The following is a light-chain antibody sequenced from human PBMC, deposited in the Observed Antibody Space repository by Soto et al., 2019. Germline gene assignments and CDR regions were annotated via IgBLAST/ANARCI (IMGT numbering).Light chain of an antibody. J-gene: IGKJ2*01. CDR3: QQYNNGPYT. CDR1: QSVSSN. CDR2: GAS. V-gene: IGKV3-15*01. Sequence: EIVMTQSPATLSVSPGERATLSCSASQSVSSNLAWYQQKPGQSPRLLIYGASTRATGIPARFSGSGSGTEFTLTISSLPSEDFAVYYCQQYNNGPYTFGQGTKLEVK.